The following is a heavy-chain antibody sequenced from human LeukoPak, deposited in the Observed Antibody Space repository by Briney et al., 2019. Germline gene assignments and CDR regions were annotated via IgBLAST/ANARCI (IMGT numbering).Heavy chain of an antibody. CDR3: ARGWNEGY. J-gene: IGHJ4*02. CDR2: IYSGGST. D-gene: IGHD1-1*01. Sequence: GESLKISCAASGFTVSSNYMSWVRQAPGKGLEWVSVIYSGGSTYYADSVKGRFTISRHNSKNTLYLQMNSLRAEDTAVYYCARGWNEGYWGQGTLVTVSS. CDR1: GFTVSSNY. V-gene: IGHV3-53*04.